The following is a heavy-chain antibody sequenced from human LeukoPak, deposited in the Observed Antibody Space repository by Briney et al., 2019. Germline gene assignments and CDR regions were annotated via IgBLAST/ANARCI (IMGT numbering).Heavy chain of an antibody. J-gene: IGHJ4*02. V-gene: IGHV3-21*01. Sequence: GGSLRLSCAASGFTFSSYSMNWVRQAPGKGLEWVSSISSSSSYIYYADSVKGRFTISRDNAKKSLYLQMNSLRAEDTAVYYCARDDHFDYDFWSGYFSSGFEEKYYFEYWGQGTLVTVCS. D-gene: IGHD3-3*01. CDR3: ARDDHFDYDFWSGYFSSGFEEKYYFEY. CDR2: ISSSSSYI. CDR1: GFTFSSYS.